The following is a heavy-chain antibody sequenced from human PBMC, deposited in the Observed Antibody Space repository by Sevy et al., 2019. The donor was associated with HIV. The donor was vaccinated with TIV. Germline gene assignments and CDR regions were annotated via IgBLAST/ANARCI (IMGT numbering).Heavy chain of an antibody. CDR3: ANSMGRGVIDTY. V-gene: IGHV3-7*01. CDR1: GFTFSRYW. J-gene: IGHJ4*02. D-gene: IGHD3-10*01. Sequence: GGSLRLSCAASGFTFSRYWMSWVRQAPGKGLEWVANINQDGSEKHYVDSVKGRFTISSDNGKNSLYLEMNSLRGEDTAVYYCANSMGRGVIDTYWGQGTLVTVSS. CDR2: INQDGSEK.